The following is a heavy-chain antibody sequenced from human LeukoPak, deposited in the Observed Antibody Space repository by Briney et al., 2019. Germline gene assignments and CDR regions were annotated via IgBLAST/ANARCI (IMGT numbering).Heavy chain of an antibody. J-gene: IGHJ4*02. CDR2: IYHSGST. CDR3: ATMSCRDDNCYGFDY. CDR1: GYSISSGYY. D-gene: IGHD2-15*01. V-gene: IGHV4-38-2*02. Sequence: SETLSLTCTVSGYSISSGYYWGWIRQPPGKGVEWIGSIYHSGSTYYNPSLKSRVTIPVDTSKNQLSLKLGSVTAADTAVYYCATMSCRDDNCYGFDYWGQGSLVTVS.